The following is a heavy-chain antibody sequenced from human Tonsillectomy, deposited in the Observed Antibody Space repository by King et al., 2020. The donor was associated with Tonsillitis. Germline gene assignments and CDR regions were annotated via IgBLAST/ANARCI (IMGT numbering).Heavy chain of an antibody. Sequence: VQLVESGGGLVKPGGSLRLSCAASGFTFRGYTMNWVRQAPGKGLEWVSSTSSGSIFIYYSDSVKGLFTISRDNAMNSLYLQMNSLRAEDTAVYYCARDPDYCGNVAAFDIWGQGTMVTVST. CDR1: GFTFRGYT. CDR3: ARDPDYCGNVAAFDI. CDR2: TSSGSIFI. V-gene: IGHV3-21*01. J-gene: IGHJ3*02. D-gene: IGHD4-23*01.